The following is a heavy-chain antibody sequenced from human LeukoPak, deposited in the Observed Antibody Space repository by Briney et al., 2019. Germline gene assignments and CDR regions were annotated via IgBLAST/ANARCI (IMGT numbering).Heavy chain of an antibody. CDR1: GFTFDDYA. Sequence: GRSLRLSCAASGFTFDDYAMHWVRQAPGKGLEWVSGISWNSGSIGYADSVKGRFTISRDNAKNSLYLQMNSLRAEDTALYYCAKDIGDYEGVFDIWGQGTMVTVSS. J-gene: IGHJ3*02. CDR2: ISWNSGSI. V-gene: IGHV3-9*01. CDR3: AKDIGDYEGVFDI. D-gene: IGHD4-17*01.